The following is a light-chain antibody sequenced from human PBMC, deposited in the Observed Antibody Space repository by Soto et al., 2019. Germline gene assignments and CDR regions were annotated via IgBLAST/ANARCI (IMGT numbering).Light chain of an antibody. CDR2: EAS. V-gene: IGKV1-5*03. Sequence: DIQLTQSPSTLSASVGDRVTITCRASQSISDSLAWYQQKPGKAPKLLIYEASTLKSGVPSRFSGSRSETEYTLTNSSLQPDDFASFYCQQYNGYWTFGQGTKVEIK. CDR3: QQYNGYWT. CDR1: QSISDS. J-gene: IGKJ1*01.